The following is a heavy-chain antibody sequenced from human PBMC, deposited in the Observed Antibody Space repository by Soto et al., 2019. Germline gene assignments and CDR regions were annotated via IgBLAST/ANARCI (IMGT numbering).Heavy chain of an antibody. CDR3: ARGGWLPYYFDY. J-gene: IGHJ4*02. Sequence: QVQLQQWGAGLLKPSETLSLTCAVYGGSFSGYYWSWIRQPPGKGLEWIGEINHSGSTNYNPSLKSRVTISVDTSKNQFSLKLSSVTAADTAMYYCARGGWLPYYFDYWGQGTLVTVSS. CDR2: INHSGST. CDR1: GGSFSGYY. V-gene: IGHV4-34*01. D-gene: IGHD6-19*01.